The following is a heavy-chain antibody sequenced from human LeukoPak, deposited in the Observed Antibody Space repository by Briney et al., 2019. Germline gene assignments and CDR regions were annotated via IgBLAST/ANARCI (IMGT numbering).Heavy chain of an antibody. J-gene: IGHJ4*02. CDR3: AKLKQWQPQRYFFEY. CDR2: TFSGTSTN. CDR1: GFTFSRYG. V-gene: IGHV3-NL1*01. D-gene: IGHD6-19*01. Sequence: PGGSLRLSCAASGFTFSRYGMHWVRQAPGKGLEWVSTFSGTSTNSYADAVKGRVTISRDNSKNTLYLQMNSLRAEDTAVYYCAKLKQWQPQRYFFEYWGQGALVTVAS.